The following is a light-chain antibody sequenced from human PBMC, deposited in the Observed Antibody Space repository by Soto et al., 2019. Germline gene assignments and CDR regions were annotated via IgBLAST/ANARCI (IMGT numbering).Light chain of an antibody. Sequence: DIQMTQSPSSLSASVGDRVTITCRASQSISSYLNWYQQKPGKAPKLMIYAASSLQRGVPSRCSGSGSGTDFTLTISSLQPEDFATYYCQQSYSTPWTFGQGTKVEIK. J-gene: IGKJ1*01. CDR3: QQSYSTPWT. CDR2: AAS. CDR1: QSISSY. V-gene: IGKV1-39*01.